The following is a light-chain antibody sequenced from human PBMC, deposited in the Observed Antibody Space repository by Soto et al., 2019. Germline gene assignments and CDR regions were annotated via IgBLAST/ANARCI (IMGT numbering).Light chain of an antibody. CDR2: EVS. CDR3: TSFTSSSTWL. Sequence: QSALTQPASVSGSPGQSITISCTGTSSDVGGYNYVSWFQQHPGKAPKLKMYEVSNRPSGVSNRFSGSKSGYTASLTISELQAEDEADYYCTSFTSSSTWLFGGGTKLTVL. V-gene: IGLV2-14*03. CDR1: SSDVGGYNY. J-gene: IGLJ3*02.